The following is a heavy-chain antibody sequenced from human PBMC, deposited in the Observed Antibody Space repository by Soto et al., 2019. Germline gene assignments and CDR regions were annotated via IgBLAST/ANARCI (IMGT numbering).Heavy chain of an antibody. D-gene: IGHD1-26*01. CDR2: INGGDGCT. Sequence: QVVLLQSGAEMKKPGASLNISCKASEYTFRRYAINWVRQVPGQRLERMGWINGGDGCTIYSQKFQGRVTIVRDTSTNTDYMELSGLRADDTSLYYCARAPPYSGAYPRPYSLDYWGQVSLITVTS. CDR1: EYTFRRYA. V-gene: IGHV1-3*01. J-gene: IGHJ4*02. CDR3: ARAPPYSGAYPRPYSLDY.